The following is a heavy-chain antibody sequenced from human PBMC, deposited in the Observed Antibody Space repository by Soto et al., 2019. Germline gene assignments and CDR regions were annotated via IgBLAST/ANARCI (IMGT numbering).Heavy chain of an antibody. CDR1: GFSLSTTGVG. CDR3: AHSDYIRPLDS. D-gene: IGHD4-17*01. Sequence: QITLKESGPTLVKPTQTLTLTCTFSGFSLSTTGVGVGWIRQPPGKALEWLALIYWVDDKRYSPSLTSRLTTTKDTAKNQVVLTMTNMDPLDTATYYCAHSDYIRPLDSWGQGTLVTVSS. J-gene: IGHJ4*02. V-gene: IGHV2-5*02. CDR2: IYWVDDK.